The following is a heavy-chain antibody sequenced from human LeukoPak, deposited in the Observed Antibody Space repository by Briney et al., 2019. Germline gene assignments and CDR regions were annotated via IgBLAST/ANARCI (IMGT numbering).Heavy chain of an antibody. J-gene: IGHJ4*02. V-gene: IGHV1-46*01. D-gene: IGHD2-8*02. CDR1: DFTFTNYL. Sequence: ASVKVSCKSFDFTFTNYLLHWVRQAPGQGLEWVGRVAPSVDTTNYAQKFRGRVTMTRDTSTSTVYMELSSLRSDDTAIYYCVREESGGYFDYWGQGTLVTVSS. CDR2: VAPSVDTT. CDR3: VREESGGYFDY.